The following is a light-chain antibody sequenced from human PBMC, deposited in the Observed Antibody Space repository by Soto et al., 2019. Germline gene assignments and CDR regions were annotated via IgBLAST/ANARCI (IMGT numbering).Light chain of an antibody. CDR1: QSISTY. Sequence: DIQMTQSPSSLSASLGDRVTISCRASQSISTYLHWYQQKPGTAPRLLISRASSVKSGVPPRFSGGGSGRDFTLTISSLRPEDIGTYFCQQSYSVPWTFGPGTKVDI. J-gene: IGKJ1*01. V-gene: IGKV1-39*01. CDR2: RAS. CDR3: QQSYSVPWT.